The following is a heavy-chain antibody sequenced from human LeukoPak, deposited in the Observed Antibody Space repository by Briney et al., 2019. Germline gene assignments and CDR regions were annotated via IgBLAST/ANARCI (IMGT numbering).Heavy chain of an antibody. Sequence: PGGSLRLSCAASGFTFSSYGMHWVRQAPGKGLEWVAVIWYDGSNKYYADSVKGRFTISRDNSKNTLYLQMNSLRAEDTAVYYCTKDSSGWDTDYFDYWGQGTLVTVSS. V-gene: IGHV3-30*02. D-gene: IGHD6-19*01. J-gene: IGHJ4*02. CDR3: TKDSSGWDTDYFDY. CDR1: GFTFSSYG. CDR2: IWYDGSNK.